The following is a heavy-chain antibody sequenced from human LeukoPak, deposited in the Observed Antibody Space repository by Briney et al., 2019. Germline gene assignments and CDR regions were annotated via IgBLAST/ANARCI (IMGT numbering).Heavy chain of an antibody. Sequence: SVKVSCKASGGTFSSYAISWVRQAPGQGLEWMGRIIPILGIANYAQKFQGRVTMTRNTSISTAYMELSSLRSEDTAVYYCARGGGDHEYFQHWGQGTLVTVSS. J-gene: IGHJ1*01. CDR2: IIPILGIA. CDR1: GGTFSSYA. V-gene: IGHV1-69*04. D-gene: IGHD2-21*01. CDR3: ARGGGDHEYFQH.